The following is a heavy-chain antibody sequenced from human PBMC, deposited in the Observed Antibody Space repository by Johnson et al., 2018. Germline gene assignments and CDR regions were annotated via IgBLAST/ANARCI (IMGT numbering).Heavy chain of an antibody. Sequence: VQLVQSGGGLVQPGGSLRLSCAASGFTFSSYDMHWVRQATGKGLEWVSAIGTAGDTYYPGSVKGRFTISRENAKNSLYLQMNSLRAGDTAGYYCARGWPRVKGYYGMDVWGQGTTVTVSS. V-gene: IGHV3-13*01. CDR3: ARGWPRVKGYYGMDV. D-gene: IGHD5-24*01. J-gene: IGHJ6*02. CDR1: GFTFSSYD. CDR2: IGTAGDT.